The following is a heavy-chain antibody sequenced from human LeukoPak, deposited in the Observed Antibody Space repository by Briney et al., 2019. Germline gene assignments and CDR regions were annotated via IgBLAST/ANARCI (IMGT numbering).Heavy chain of an antibody. Sequence: SETLSLTCSVSGGSISSSAYHWSWFRQHPGKGLEWIGYIYYTGRTYYSPSLKSRVTISLDTSKNQFSLNLSSLTAADTAVYYCATGEASGWTFGGQGTLVTVSS. CDR1: GGSISSSAYH. V-gene: IGHV4-31*03. D-gene: IGHD6-19*01. CDR2: IYYTGRT. CDR3: ATGEASGWTF. J-gene: IGHJ4*02.